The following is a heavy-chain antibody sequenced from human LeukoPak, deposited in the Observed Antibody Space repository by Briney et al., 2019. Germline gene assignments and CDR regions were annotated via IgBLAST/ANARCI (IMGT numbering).Heavy chain of an antibody. J-gene: IGHJ4*02. D-gene: IGHD6-13*01. CDR3: ATGYTSNCPYN. Sequence: SETLSLTCTVSGGSISSSSYYWGWICQPPGKGLEWIGTIYYSGSTYYNPSLKSRVTISVDTSRNQFSLKLRSVTAADTAVYYCATGYTSNCPYNWGQGTLVTVSS. CDR2: IYYSGST. CDR1: GGSISSSSYY. V-gene: IGHV4-39*01.